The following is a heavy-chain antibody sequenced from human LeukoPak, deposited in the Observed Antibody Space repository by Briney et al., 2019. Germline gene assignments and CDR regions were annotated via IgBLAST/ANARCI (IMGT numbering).Heavy chain of an antibody. CDR3: ARDPGNWNDQGPHLPFDY. CDR1: GYTFTSYG. J-gene: IGHJ4*02. CDR2: ISAYNGNT. D-gene: IGHD1-1*01. V-gene: IGHV1-18*01. Sequence: GASVKVSCKASGYTFTSYGISWVRQAPGQGLEWMGWISAYNGNTNYAQKLQGRVTMTTEPTTSTAYMELRSLRSDDTAVYYCARDPGNWNDQGPHLPFDYWGQGTLVTVSS.